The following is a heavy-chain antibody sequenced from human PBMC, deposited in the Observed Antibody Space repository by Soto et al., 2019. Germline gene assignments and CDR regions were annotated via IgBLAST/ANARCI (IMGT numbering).Heavy chain of an antibody. CDR1: GFTFSSYA. D-gene: IGHD7-27*01. J-gene: IGHJ4*02. CDR2: ISGSGGST. Sequence: EVQLLESGGGLVQPGGSLRLSCAASGFTFSSYAMSCVRQAPGKGLEWVSAISGSGGSTYYADSVTCRFTISRDNSKNTLYLQMNSLRAEDTAVYYCAKRDTESWGSFDYWGQGTLVTVSS. V-gene: IGHV3-23*01. CDR3: AKRDTESWGSFDY.